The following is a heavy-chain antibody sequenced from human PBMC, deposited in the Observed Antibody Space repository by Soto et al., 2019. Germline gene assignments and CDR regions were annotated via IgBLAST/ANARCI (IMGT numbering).Heavy chain of an antibody. CDR3: AKDDSRLLPTYYYYGIDV. D-gene: IGHD1-26*01. J-gene: IGHJ6*02. V-gene: IGHV3-30*18. CDR2: ISFDGGNK. Sequence: QVQLVESGGGVVQPGRSLRLSCAASGFTFSGYGMNWVRQAPGKGLEWVALISFDGGNKYYADSVKGRCTISRDNSKNTLYLQMNSLRADDTAVYYCAKDDSRLLPTYYYYGIDVWGQGTSVTVSS. CDR1: GFTFSGYG.